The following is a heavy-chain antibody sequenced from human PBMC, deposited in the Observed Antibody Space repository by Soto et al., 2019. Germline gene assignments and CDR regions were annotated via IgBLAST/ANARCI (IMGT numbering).Heavy chain of an antibody. Sequence: EVQLVESGGGLVQPGGSLRLSCAASGFTFSSYWMHWVRQAPGKGLVWVSRINSDGRSTSYEDSVKGRFTISRDNAKNTLYLQMNSLRAEGTAVYYCASYYGSGIYHPKYWGQGTLVTVAS. J-gene: IGHJ4*02. CDR3: ASYYGSGIYHPKY. D-gene: IGHD3-10*01. V-gene: IGHV3-74*01. CDR2: INSDGRST. CDR1: GFTFSSYW.